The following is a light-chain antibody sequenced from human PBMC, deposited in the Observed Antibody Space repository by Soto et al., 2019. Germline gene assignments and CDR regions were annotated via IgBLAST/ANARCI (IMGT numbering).Light chain of an antibody. CDR1: QSLLHSNGYNY. V-gene: IGKV2-28*01. CDR2: LGS. Sequence: DIVMTQSPLSLPVTPGEPASISCRSSQSLLHSNGYNYLDWYLQKPGQSPQILISLGSNRASGVPDRFSGSGSGTDFTLKISRVEAEDVGVYYCRQALQTPRTFGQGTKLEIK. CDR3: RQALQTPRT. J-gene: IGKJ2*01.